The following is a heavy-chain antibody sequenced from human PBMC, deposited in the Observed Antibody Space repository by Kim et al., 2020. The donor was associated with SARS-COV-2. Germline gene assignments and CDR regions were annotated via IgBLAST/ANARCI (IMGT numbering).Heavy chain of an antibody. D-gene: IGHD6-19*01. CDR3: ARDRGVGKQWLANWFDP. Sequence: GGSLRLSCAASGFTFSSYAMHWVRQAPGKGLEWVAVISYDGSNKYYADSVKGRFTISRDNSKNTLYLQMNSLRAEDTAVYYCARDRGVGKQWLANWFDPWGQGTLVTVSS. CDR2: ISYDGSNK. J-gene: IGHJ5*02. V-gene: IGHV3-30*04. CDR1: GFTFSSYA.